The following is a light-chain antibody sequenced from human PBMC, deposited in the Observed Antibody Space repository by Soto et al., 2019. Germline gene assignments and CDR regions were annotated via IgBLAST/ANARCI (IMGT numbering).Light chain of an antibody. V-gene: IGLV2-23*03. J-gene: IGLJ2*01. Sequence: QSALTQPASVSGSPGQSITISCTGTSSDVGSYNLVSWYQQHPGKAPKLMIYEGSKRPSGVSNRFSGSKSGNTASLTISGRQAEDEVYYYCCSYAGSSTFDVVFGGGTKVTVL. CDR1: SSDVGSYNL. CDR3: CSYAGSSTFDVV. CDR2: EGS.